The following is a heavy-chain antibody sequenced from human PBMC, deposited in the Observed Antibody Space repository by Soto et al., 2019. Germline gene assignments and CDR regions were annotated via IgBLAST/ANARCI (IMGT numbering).Heavy chain of an antibody. Sequence: QVQLVQSGAEVRKPGASVKVSCKISGGTFTNYVISWLRQAPGQGLEWMGGLIPIFGAANLAQKFQGRVTITANESTFTLNMELSSITFEETAVSYCARGRSSPNFDPWGQGTLVTVSS. V-gene: IGHV1-69*01. D-gene: IGHD6-6*01. CDR1: GGTFTNYV. CDR2: LIPIFGAA. CDR3: ARGRSSPNFDP. J-gene: IGHJ5*02.